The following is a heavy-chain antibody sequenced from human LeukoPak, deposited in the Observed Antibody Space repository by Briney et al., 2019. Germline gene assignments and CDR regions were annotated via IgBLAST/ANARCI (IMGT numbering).Heavy chain of an antibody. CDR1: GGSISSYY. Sequence: SETLSLTCTVSGGSISSYYWSWIRQPPGKGLEWIGYIYYSGSTNYNPSLKSRVTISVDTSKNQFSLKLSSVTAADTAVYYCARDGWFGELSPYDYYYMDVWGKGTTVTVSS. CDR3: ARDGWFGELSPYDYYYMDV. V-gene: IGHV4-59*12. CDR2: IYYSGST. D-gene: IGHD3-10*01. J-gene: IGHJ6*03.